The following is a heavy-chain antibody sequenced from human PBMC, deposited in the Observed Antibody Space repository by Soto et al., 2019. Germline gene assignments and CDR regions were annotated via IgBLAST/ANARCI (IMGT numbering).Heavy chain of an antibody. J-gene: IGHJ4*02. V-gene: IGHV3-30-3*01. D-gene: IGHD3-3*01. CDR1: GFTFSSYA. CDR2: ISYDGSNK. CDR3: ARDTYYDFWSGYPSLDY. Sequence: VQLVESGGGVVQPGRSLRLSCAASGFTFSSYAMHWVRQAPGKGLEWVAVISYDGSNKYYADSVKGRFTISRDNSKNTLYLQMNSLRAEDTAVYYCARDTYYDFWSGYPSLDYWGQGTLVTVSS.